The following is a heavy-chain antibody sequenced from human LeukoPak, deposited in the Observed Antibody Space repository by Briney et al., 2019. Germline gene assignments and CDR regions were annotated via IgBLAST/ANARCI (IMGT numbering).Heavy chain of an antibody. CDR3: ARESNYDY. CDR1: EVTVSSTY. J-gene: IGHJ4*02. Sequence: GGSLRLSCAVSEVTVSSTYMSWVRQAPGKGLERVSVIYSGGSTYYADSVKGRFTIARDNSKNTLYLQMNSLRAEDTAVYYCARESNYDYWGQGTLVTVSS. CDR2: IYSGGST. V-gene: IGHV3-66*02.